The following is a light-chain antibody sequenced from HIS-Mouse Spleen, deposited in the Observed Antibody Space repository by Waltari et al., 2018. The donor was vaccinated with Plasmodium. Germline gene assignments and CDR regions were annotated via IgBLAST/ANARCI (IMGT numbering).Light chain of an antibody. J-gene: IGKJ3*01. CDR1: QSVSSN. CDR2: GAS. V-gene: IGKV3-15*01. Sequence: EIVMTQSPATLSVSPGERATLSCRASQSVSSNLAWYQQKPGQAPRLLIYGASTRATGIPARLRGSGSGTDFTLTISSLQSEDFAVYYCQQYNNWSFTFGPGTKVDIK. CDR3: QQYNNWSFT.